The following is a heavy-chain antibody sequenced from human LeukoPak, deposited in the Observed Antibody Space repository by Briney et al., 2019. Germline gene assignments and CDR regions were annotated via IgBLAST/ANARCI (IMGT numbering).Heavy chain of an antibody. V-gene: IGHV3-30*04. CDR1: GFTFSSYA. Sequence: PGGSLRLSCAASGFTFSSYAMHWVRQAPGKGLEWVAVISYDGSNKYYADSVKGRFTISRDNSKNSLYLQMNSLRAEDTAVYYCARYSRSAGTHYDAFDIWGQGTMVTVSS. D-gene: IGHD6-19*01. CDR2: ISYDGSNK. CDR3: ARYSRSAGTHYDAFDI. J-gene: IGHJ3*02.